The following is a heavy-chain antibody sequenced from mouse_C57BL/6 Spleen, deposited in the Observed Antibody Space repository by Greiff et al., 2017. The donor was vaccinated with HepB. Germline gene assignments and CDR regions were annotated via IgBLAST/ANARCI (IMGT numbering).Heavy chain of an antibody. J-gene: IGHJ1*03. CDR2: IYPGDGDT. D-gene: IGHD1-1*01. CDR3: ARYYGSSYEDWYFDV. CDR1: GYAFSSYW. V-gene: IGHV1-80*01. Sequence: VQLQQSGAELVKPGASVKISCKASGYAFSSYWMNWVKQRPGKGLEWIGQIYPGDGDTNYNGKFKGKATLTADNASSTAYMQLSSLTSEDSAVYFCARYYGSSYEDWYFDVWGTGTTVTVSS.